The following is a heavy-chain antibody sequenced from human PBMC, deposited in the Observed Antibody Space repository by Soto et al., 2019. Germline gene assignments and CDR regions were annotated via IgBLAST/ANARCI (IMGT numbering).Heavy chain of an antibody. CDR3: AHAPGIAVTTNWFDP. Sequence: SGPTLVNPTQTLTLTCTFSGFSLSTSGVGVGWIRQPPGKALEWLTLIYWDDDKRYSPSLKSRLTITKDTSKNQVVLTMTNMDPVDTATYYCAHAPGIAVTTNWFDPWGQGILVTVSS. V-gene: IGHV2-5*02. CDR1: GFSLSTSGVG. D-gene: IGHD6-19*01. J-gene: IGHJ5*02. CDR2: IYWDDDK.